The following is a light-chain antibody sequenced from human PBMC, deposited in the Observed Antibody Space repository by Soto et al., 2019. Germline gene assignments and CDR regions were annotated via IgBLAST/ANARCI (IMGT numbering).Light chain of an antibody. J-gene: IGKJ1*01. CDR2: DAS. CDR1: QSVSSSH. V-gene: IGKV3D-20*01. Sequence: EIVLTQSPATLSLSPGERATLFCGASQSVSSSHLAWYQQRPGLAPRLLIYDASSRATGIPDRFSGSGSGTDFTLTISRLEPEDFAVYYCQQYGSSPKTFGQGTKVEIK. CDR3: QQYGSSPKT.